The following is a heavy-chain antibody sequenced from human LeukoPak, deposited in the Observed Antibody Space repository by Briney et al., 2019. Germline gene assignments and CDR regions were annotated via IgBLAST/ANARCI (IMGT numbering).Heavy chain of an antibody. D-gene: IGHD3-9*01. Sequence: SVKVSCKASGGTFSSYAISWVRQAPGQGLEWMGRIIPILGIANYAQKFQGRVTITADKSTSTAYMELSSLRSEDTAVYYCARDVLRYFDWLPPNWFDPWGQGTLVTVS. CDR1: GGTFSSYA. V-gene: IGHV1-69*04. CDR2: IIPILGIA. J-gene: IGHJ5*02. CDR3: ARDVLRYFDWLPPNWFDP.